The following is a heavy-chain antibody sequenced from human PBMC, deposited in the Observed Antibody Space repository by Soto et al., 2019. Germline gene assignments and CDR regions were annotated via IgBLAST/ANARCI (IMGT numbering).Heavy chain of an antibody. D-gene: IGHD6-6*01. CDR3: ARVPEAGRPLFDY. V-gene: IGHV3-33*01. J-gene: IGHJ4*02. Sequence: PGGSLRLSCAASGFIFSDFAMHWVRQAPGKGLEWVAEIWYDGSNEYYGDSVKGRFTISRDNSKNTLYLQLNSLRAEDTAMYYCARVPEAGRPLFDYWGQGALVTVSS. CDR1: GFIFSDFA. CDR2: IWYDGSNE.